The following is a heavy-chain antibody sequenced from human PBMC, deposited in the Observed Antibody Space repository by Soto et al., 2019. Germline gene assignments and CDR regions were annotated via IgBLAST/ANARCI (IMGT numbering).Heavy chain of an antibody. J-gene: IGHJ3*02. CDR2: IYHSGST. Sequence: QVQLQESGPGLVKPSGTLSLTCAVSGGSISSSNWWSWVRQPPGKGLEWIGEIYHSGSTNYNPSLKSRVTISVDKSKNQFSLKLSSVTAADTAVYYCARDTLTTTYYDILTGRRGAFDIWGQGTMVTVSS. CDR1: GGSISSSNW. V-gene: IGHV4-4*02. D-gene: IGHD3-9*01. CDR3: ARDTLTTTYYDILTGRRGAFDI.